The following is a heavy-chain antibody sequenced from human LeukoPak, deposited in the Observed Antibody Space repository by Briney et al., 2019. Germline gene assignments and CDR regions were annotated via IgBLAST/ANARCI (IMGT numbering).Heavy chain of an antibody. J-gene: IGHJ4*02. CDR2: ISAYDGNT. CDR3: ARIFLHTVTKGGGGFDC. V-gene: IGHV1-18*01. D-gene: IGHD4-17*01. Sequence: ASVKVSCKASGYTFTNYGMSWVRQAPGQGLEWMGWISAYDGNTNYAQKLQGRVTMTTDTSTSTAYMELRSLRSDDTAVYYCARIFLHTVTKGGGGFDCWGQGTLVTVSS. CDR1: GYTFTNYG.